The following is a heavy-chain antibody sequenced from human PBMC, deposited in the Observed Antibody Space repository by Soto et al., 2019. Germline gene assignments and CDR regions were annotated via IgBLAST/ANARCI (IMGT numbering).Heavy chain of an antibody. CDR3: ARDPKGFWSGSSYYYYGMDV. D-gene: IGHD3-3*01. CDR1: GFTVSSNY. V-gene: IGHV3-53*01. J-gene: IGHJ6*02. CDR2: ICGDGAT. Sequence: GGSLRLSCAASGFTVSSNYMNWVRQAPGKGLEWVSVICGDGATFYAYPVKGRFTISRDTSQNTLFLEMNSLRAEDTAVYYCARDPKGFWSGSSYYYYGMDVWGQGTTVTVSS.